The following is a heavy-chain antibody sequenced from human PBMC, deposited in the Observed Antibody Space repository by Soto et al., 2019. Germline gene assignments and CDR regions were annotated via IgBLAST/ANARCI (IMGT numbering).Heavy chain of an antibody. CDR3: ARDNGYGHFDS. CDR1: GASISSGRSY. V-gene: IGHV4-31*03. D-gene: IGHD5-12*01. CDR2: MFYSGST. J-gene: IGHJ4*02. Sequence: QVQLQESGPGLVKPSQTLSLTCTVSGASISSGRSYWSWIRQHPGKGLEWIGYMFYSGSTYYHPSLKSRVNISADTSKNQFSLRLTSVTPAETAMYYWARDNGYGHFDSWGQGTLVTVSS.